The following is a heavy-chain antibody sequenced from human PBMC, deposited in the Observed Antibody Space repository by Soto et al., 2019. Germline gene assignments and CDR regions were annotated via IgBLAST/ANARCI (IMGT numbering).Heavy chain of an antibody. CDR3: ARGPITMIVVVIKFDAFDI. J-gene: IGHJ3*02. D-gene: IGHD3-22*01. Sequence: GASVKVSCKGSGGTFSRYAISWVRQAPGQGLEWMGGIIPIFGTANYAQKFQGRVTITADESTSTVYMELSSLRSEDTAVYYCARGPITMIVVVIKFDAFDIWGQGTMVTVSS. CDR2: IIPIFGTA. CDR1: GGTFSRYA. V-gene: IGHV1-69*13.